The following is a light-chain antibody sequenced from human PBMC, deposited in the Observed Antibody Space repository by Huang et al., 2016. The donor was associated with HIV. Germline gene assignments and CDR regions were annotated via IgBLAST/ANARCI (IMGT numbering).Light chain of an antibody. CDR2: CAS. CDR1: QSVYSSSTSKDY. CDR3: QQYYSSPQT. V-gene: IGKV4-1*01. Sequence: DIIMTQSPDSLAVSLGERATLNCRSSQSVYSSSTSKDYMAWFQQKPGQPPRLLLFCASTREAGVPARFTGSGSGTHFTLTIASLEAEDAAIYYCQQYYSSPQTFGQGTRVEVK. J-gene: IGKJ1*01.